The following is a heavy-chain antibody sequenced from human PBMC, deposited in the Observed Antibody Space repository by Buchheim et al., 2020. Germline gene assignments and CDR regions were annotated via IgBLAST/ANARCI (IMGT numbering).Heavy chain of an antibody. V-gene: IGHV3-30*18. CDR3: AKVLGNDYGDYDEVEYFDY. Sequence: QVQLVESGGGVVQPGRSLRLSCAASGFTFSSYGMHWVRQAPGKGLEWVAVISYDGSNIYYADSVKGRFTISRDNSKNTLYLQMNSLRAEDTAVYYCAKVLGNDYGDYDEVEYFDYWGQGTL. CDR2: ISYDGSNI. CDR1: GFTFSSYG. D-gene: IGHD4-17*01. J-gene: IGHJ4*02.